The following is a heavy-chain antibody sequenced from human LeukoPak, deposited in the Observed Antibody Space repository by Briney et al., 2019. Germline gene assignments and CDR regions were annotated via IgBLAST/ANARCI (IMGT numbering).Heavy chain of an antibody. D-gene: IGHD2-8*01. V-gene: IGHV3-30*04. CDR2: IANDESYK. CDR1: GFTFRTYA. J-gene: IGHJ3*02. Sequence: QPGTPLRLSCAASGFTFRTYAMHWVRQAPGKGLEWVAVIANDESYKHYADSLKGRFTISRDNSNTLYLQMNSLRVEDTAVYYCVREGNGEGGNAFDIWGQGTMVTVSS. CDR3: VREGNGEGGNAFDI.